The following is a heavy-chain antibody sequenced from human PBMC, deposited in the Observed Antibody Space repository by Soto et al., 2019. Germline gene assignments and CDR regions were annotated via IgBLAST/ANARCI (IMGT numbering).Heavy chain of an antibody. Sequence: GSLRLSCAASGFTFSSYARHWVRQAPGKGLEWVAVISYDGSNKYYADSVKGRFTISRDNSKNTLYLQMNSLRAEDTAVYYCARTYCSSTSCYSYYYYYGMDVWGQGTTVTVSS. CDR2: ISYDGSNK. V-gene: IGHV3-30-3*01. CDR1: GFTFSSYA. CDR3: ARTYCSSTSCYSYYYYYGMDV. D-gene: IGHD2-2*01. J-gene: IGHJ6*02.